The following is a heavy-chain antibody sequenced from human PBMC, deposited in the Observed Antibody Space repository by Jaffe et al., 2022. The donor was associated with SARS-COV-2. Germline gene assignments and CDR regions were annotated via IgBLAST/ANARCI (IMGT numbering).Heavy chain of an antibody. CDR3: ARGKSTVTTRGLFDP. Sequence: QVQLQQWGAGLLKPSETLSLTCAVYGGSFSGYYWSWIRQPPGKGLEWIGEINHSGSTNYNPSLKSRVTISVDTSKNQFSLKLSSVTAADTAVYYCARGKSTVTTRGLFDPWGQGTLVTVSS. V-gene: IGHV4-34*01. D-gene: IGHD4-17*01. CDR1: GGSFSGYY. CDR2: INHSGST. J-gene: IGHJ5*02.